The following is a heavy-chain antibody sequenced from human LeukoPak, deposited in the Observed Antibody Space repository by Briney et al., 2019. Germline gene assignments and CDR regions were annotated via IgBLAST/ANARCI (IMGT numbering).Heavy chain of an antibody. CDR2: ISYDGSNK. CDR3: AKDGGGTDFDF. J-gene: IGHJ4*02. D-gene: IGHD1-26*01. Sequence: PGRSLRLSCAASGFTFSSYGMHWVRQAPGKGLEWVAFISYDGSNKYYADSVKGRFTISRDNSKNTLYLQMNSLRTEDTAVYYCAKDGGGTDFDFWGEGTLVTVSS. V-gene: IGHV3-30*18. CDR1: GFTFSSYG.